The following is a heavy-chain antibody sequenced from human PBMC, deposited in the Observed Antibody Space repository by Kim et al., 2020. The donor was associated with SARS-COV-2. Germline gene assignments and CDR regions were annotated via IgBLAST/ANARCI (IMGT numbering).Heavy chain of an antibody. J-gene: IGHJ4*02. CDR3: ASPRDCNGGGCFGS. CDR2: IYYNGRT. CDR1: GGSISSSSFY. V-gene: IGHV4-39*01. Sequence: SETLSLTCTVSGGSISSSSFYWGWIRQPPGKGLEWIGSIYYNGRTTYNPSLKSRLSISVDTSQNRFSLRLYSVTAADTAIYYCASPRDCNGGGCFGSWGQGSRVTVSS. D-gene: IGHD2-15*01.